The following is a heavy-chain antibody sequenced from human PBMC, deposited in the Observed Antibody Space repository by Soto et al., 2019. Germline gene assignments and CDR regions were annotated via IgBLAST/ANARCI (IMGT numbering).Heavy chain of an antibody. CDR3: ARDRGSYDTNYYYYGMDV. J-gene: IGHJ6*02. Sequence: GASVKVSCKASGYTFTSYGISWVRQAPGQGLEWMGWISAYNGNTNYAQKLQGRVTMTTDTSTSTAYMELRSLRSDDTAVYYCARDRGSYDTNYYYYGMDVWGQGTTVTVSS. D-gene: IGHD3-9*01. V-gene: IGHV1-18*04. CDR2: ISAYNGNT. CDR1: GYTFTSYG.